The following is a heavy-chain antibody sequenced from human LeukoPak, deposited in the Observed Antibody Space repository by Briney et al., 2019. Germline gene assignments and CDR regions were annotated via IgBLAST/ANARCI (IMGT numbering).Heavy chain of an antibody. J-gene: IGHJ6*03. V-gene: IGHV3-23*01. CDR1: GFTFSSYA. CDR3: ARPRLYYYYYMDV. CDR2: ISGSGGST. D-gene: IGHD6-6*01. Sequence: GGSLRLSCAASGFTFSSYAMSWVRQAPGKGLEWVSAISGSGGSTYYADSVKGRFTISRDNSKNTLYLQMNSLRAEDTAIYYCARPRLYYYYYMDVWGKGTTVTVSS.